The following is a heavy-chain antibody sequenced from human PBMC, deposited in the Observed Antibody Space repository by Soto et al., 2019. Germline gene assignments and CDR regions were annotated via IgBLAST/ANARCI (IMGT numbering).Heavy chain of an antibody. Sequence: QVQLVQSGDEVRKPGSSVKVSCKASGYIFVNYGIAWVRQAPGQGLEWMGWISPYSGNTHYASKVQGRLTMTTDTGTSTAYMDLGCLTSAGTSGHYCAMVVNYVTPTPQVVGGQWTTVTVSS. CDR2: ISPYSGNT. V-gene: IGHV1-18*01. D-gene: IGHD2-21*01. J-gene: IGHJ6*02. CDR3: AMVVNYVTPTPQVV. CDR1: GYIFVNYG.